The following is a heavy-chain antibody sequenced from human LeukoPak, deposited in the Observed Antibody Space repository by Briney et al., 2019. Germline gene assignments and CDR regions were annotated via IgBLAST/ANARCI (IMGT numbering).Heavy chain of an antibody. CDR1: GFTFSSYS. Sequence: GGSLRLSCSASGFTFSSYSMNWVRQAPGKGLEWVSSISSSSSYIYYADSVKGRFTISRDNAKNSLYLQMNSLRAEDTAVYYCARARGCSGGRCYSLDYYYYYMDVWGKGTTVTVSS. J-gene: IGHJ6*03. V-gene: IGHV3-21*01. CDR2: ISSSSSYI. CDR3: ARARGCSGGRCYSLDYYYYYMDV. D-gene: IGHD2-15*01.